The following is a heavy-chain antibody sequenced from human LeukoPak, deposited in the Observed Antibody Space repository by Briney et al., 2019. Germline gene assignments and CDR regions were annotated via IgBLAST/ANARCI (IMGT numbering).Heavy chain of an antibody. CDR2: INPSGGST. V-gene: IGHV1-46*01. D-gene: IGHD4-23*01. CDR1: GYTFTSYY. CDR3: ARDNSVEDTAWWFDP. Sequence: AASVTVSCKASGYTFTSYYMHWVLQAPGQGLEWMGIINPSGGSTSYAQKFQGRVTMIRDMSTSTDYMELSSLRSEDTAVYYCARDNSVEDTAWWFDPWGQGTLVTVSS. J-gene: IGHJ5*02.